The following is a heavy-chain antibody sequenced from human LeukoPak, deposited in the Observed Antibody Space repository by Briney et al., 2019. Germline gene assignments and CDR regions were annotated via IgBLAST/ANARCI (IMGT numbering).Heavy chain of an antibody. D-gene: IGHD6-19*01. CDR1: GGSISSYY. J-gene: IGHJ3*02. Sequence: SETLSLTCTVSGGSISSYYWSWIRQPPGKGLEWTGYIYYSGSTNYNPSLKSRVTISVDTSKNQFSLKLSSVTAADTAVYYCARRVIAVAGSVAFDIWGQGTMVTVSS. CDR2: IYYSGST. CDR3: ARRVIAVAGSVAFDI. V-gene: IGHV4-59*12.